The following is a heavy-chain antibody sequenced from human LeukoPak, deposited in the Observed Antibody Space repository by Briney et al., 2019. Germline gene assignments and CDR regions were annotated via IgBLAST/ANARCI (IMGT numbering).Heavy chain of an antibody. CDR2: IYPADSTA. J-gene: IGHJ4*02. D-gene: IGHD6-13*01. CDR1: GYSFTTYW. CDR3: ARLGYSSSWYEGDFDY. V-gene: IGHV5-51*01. Sequence: GESLKISCKASGYSFTTYWIGWVRQMPGKGLEWMGIIYPADSTAHYSPSFQGQVTISVDKSVNTAYLQWSRLKASDTAMYYCARLGYSSSWYEGDFDYWGQGTLVTVSS.